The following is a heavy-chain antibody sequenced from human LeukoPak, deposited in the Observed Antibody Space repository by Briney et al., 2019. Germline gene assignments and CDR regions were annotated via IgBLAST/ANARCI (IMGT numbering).Heavy chain of an antibody. D-gene: IGHD6-19*01. Sequence: GASLKISCKVSGSSFTTYCIGWVRQMPGKGLEWRGIIYPGDSVTRYSPSFQGQVTISADKSISTAYLQWSSLQASDTAMYYCARMGWYSSGGYYFDYWGQGTLVTVSS. CDR3: ARMGWYSSGGYYFDY. CDR1: GSSFTTYC. CDR2: IYPGDSVT. J-gene: IGHJ4*02. V-gene: IGHV5-51*01.